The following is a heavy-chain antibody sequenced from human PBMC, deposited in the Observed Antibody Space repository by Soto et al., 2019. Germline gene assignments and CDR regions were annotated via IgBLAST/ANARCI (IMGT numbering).Heavy chain of an antibody. CDR3: ARDDSSGRSYFDY. CDR1: GGTFSSYA. Sequence: SGKVSCKASGGTFSSYAISWVRQAPGQGLEWMGGIIPIFGTANYAQKFQGRVTITADESTSTAYMELSSLRSEDTAVYYCARDDSSGRSYFDYWGQGTLVTVSS. J-gene: IGHJ4*02. V-gene: IGHV1-69*13. D-gene: IGHD3-22*01. CDR2: IIPIFGTA.